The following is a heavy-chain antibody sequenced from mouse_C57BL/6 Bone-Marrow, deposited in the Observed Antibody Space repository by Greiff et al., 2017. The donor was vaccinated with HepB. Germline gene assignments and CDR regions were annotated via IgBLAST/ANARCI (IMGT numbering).Heavy chain of an antibody. J-gene: IGHJ2*01. Sequence: VKLQESGTELVKPGASVKLSCKASGYTFTSYWMHWVKQRPGQGLEWIGNINTSNGGTNYNEKFKSKATLTVDKSSSTAYMQLSSLTSEDSAVYYCARSGVYYGNPYYFDYWGQGTTLTVSS. CDR2: INTSNGGT. CDR3: ARSGVYYGNPYYFDY. V-gene: IGHV1-53*01. CDR1: GYTFTSYW. D-gene: IGHD2-1*01.